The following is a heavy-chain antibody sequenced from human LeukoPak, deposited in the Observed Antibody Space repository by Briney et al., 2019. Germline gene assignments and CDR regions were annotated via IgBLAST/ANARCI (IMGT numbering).Heavy chain of an antibody. V-gene: IGHV3-33*01. Sequence: RRSLRLSCVASGFTFTYHGFHWVRHAPGKGLEWVSAIRSDGSKKSYAESVKGRFTISRDDSKNTVYLQMNSLRADDTGVYYCARDPQHSMDVWGQGATVTVSS. CDR3: ARDPQHSMDV. J-gene: IGHJ6*02. D-gene: IGHD5-18*01. CDR2: IRSDGSKK. CDR1: GFTFTYHG.